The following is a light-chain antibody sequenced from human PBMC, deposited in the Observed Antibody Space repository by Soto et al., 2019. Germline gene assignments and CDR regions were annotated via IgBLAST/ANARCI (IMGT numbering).Light chain of an antibody. V-gene: IGKV3-20*01. CDR1: QSLGRTY. J-gene: IGKJ4*02. Sequence: ENVLAQSPGTLSLSPGERATLSCRSTQSLGRTYLAWYQHKPGQAPRTLIHDVSNRLTGIPDRFSGSVSGTNFTLTITRLEPEDFAVYYCHEYDTSPLTFGGGTKVEI. CDR2: DVS. CDR3: HEYDTSPLT.